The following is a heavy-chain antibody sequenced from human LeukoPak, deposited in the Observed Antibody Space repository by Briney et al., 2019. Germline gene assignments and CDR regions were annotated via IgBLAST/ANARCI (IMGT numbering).Heavy chain of an antibody. CDR1: GFTFSRSW. J-gene: IGHJ4*02. D-gene: IGHD2-15*01. CDR3: ARDHHDIAVVVAGAHFDY. CDR2: INLDGSAK. V-gene: IGHV3-7*01. Sequence: GGSLRLSCAASGFTFSRSWMSWVRQAPGKGLEWVANINLDGSAKYYVDSVKGRFTISRDNAKNSLSLRMNSLRAEDTAIYYCARDHHDIAVVVAGAHFDYWGQGTLVTVSS.